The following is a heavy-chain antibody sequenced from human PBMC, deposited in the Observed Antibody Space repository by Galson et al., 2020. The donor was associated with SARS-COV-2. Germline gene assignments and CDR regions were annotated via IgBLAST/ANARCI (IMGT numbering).Heavy chain of an antibody. CDR3: AKVTGFYYYLDV. CDR1: GYSFTNFG. Sequence: ASVKVSCKASGYSFTNFGISWVRQAPGQGLEWMGWISGNSGKTNYAQKFQGRVTMTTDTSTSTVYMELRRLRSDNTAVYYCAKVTGFYYYLDVWGKGTTVTVSS. J-gene: IGHJ6*03. CDR2: ISGNSGKT. V-gene: IGHV1-18*01.